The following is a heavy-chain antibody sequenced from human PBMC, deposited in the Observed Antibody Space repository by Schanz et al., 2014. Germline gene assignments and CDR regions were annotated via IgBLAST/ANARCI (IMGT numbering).Heavy chain of an antibody. CDR1: GFSFGNYG. Sequence: ERLAESGGGVVQPGRSLRLSCEASGFSFGNYGMSWVRQAPGKGLEWVSGFDAHDGRAYYADSAKGRFTISRDNSKNTLYLQMNSLRPEDTAVYYCAKYRGYYRVSGSYRELEYWGQGTLVTVSS. V-gene: IGHV3-23*04. CDR3: AKYRGYYRVSGSYRELEY. J-gene: IGHJ4*02. D-gene: IGHD3-10*01. CDR2: FDAHDGRA.